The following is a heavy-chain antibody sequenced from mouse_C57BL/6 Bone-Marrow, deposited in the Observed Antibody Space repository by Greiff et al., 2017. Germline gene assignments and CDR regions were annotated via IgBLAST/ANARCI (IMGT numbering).Heavy chain of an antibody. J-gene: IGHJ3*01. CDR3: TPSYYSITWFAY. CDR2: IDPENGDT. V-gene: IGHV14-4*01. CDR1: GFNIKDDY. Sequence: EVQLQQSGAELVRPGASVKLSCTASGFNIKDDYMHWVKQRPEQGLEWIGWIDPENGDTEYASKFQGKATITADTSSNTAYLQLSSLTSEDTAVYYCTPSYYSITWFAYWGQGTLVTVSA. D-gene: IGHD2-5*01.